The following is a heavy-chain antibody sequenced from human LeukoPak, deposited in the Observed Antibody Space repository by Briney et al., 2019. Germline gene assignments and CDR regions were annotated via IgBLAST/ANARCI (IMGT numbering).Heavy chain of an antibody. CDR3: ARRRLYGMDV. CDR1: GGSFSGYY. D-gene: IGHD6-25*01. V-gene: IGHV4-34*01. CDR2: INHSGST. J-gene: IGHJ6*02. Sequence: SETLSLTCAVYGGSFSGYYWSWIRQPPGKGLEWIGEINHSGSTNYNPSLKSRVTISVDTSKNQFSLKLNSVTAADTAVYYCARRRLYGMDVWGQGTTVTVSS.